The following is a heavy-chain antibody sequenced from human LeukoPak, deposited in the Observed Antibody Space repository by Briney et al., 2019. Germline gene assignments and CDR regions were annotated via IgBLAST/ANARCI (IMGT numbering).Heavy chain of an antibody. Sequence: SETLSLTCAVYGGSFSGYYWSWIRQPPGKGLEWIGEINHSGSTNYNPSLKSRVTISVDTSKNQFSLKLSSVTAADTAVYYCARVGKMVRGVIISLPSDYWGQGTLVTVSS. CDR2: INHSGST. J-gene: IGHJ4*02. CDR3: ARVGKMVRGVIISLPSDY. CDR1: GGSFSGYY. D-gene: IGHD3-10*01. V-gene: IGHV4-34*01.